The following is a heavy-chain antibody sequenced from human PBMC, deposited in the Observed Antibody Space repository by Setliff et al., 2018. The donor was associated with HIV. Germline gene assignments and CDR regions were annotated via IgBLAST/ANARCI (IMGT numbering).Heavy chain of an antibody. Sequence: ASVKVSCKASGYTFTSYYMHWVRQAPGQGLEWMGIVNPSDGSTIYAQKFQGRVTMNRDTSTSTVYMELSSLTSEDTAVYFCASEYPRVAGPTPYYFDYWGQGTLVTVSS. CDR2: VNPSDGST. J-gene: IGHJ4*02. CDR3: ASEYPRVAGPTPYYFDY. V-gene: IGHV1-46*01. D-gene: IGHD2-15*01. CDR1: GYTFTSYY.